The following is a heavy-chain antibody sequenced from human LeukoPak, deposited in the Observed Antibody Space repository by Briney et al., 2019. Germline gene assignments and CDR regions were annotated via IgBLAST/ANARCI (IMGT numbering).Heavy chain of an antibody. CDR1: GFTFNNYW. J-gene: IGHJ4*02. V-gene: IGHV3-74*01. CDR2: INSDGSYP. CDR3: VRDGDAFNFDY. D-gene: IGHD5-24*01. Sequence: PGGSLRLSCAASGFTFNNYWMHWVRQAAGRGLVWVSRINSDGSYPNYADSVKGRFTIFRDNAKNTLYLQMNSLRAEDTAVYYCVRDGDAFNFDYWGQGTLVTVSP.